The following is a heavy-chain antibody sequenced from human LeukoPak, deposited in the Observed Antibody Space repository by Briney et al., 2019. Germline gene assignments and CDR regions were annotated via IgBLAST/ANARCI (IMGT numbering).Heavy chain of an antibody. CDR1: GFTFSSYG. D-gene: IGHD1-26*01. CDR3: AGLSGGATDY. J-gene: IGHJ4*02. Sequence: PGGSLRLSCAASGFTFSSYGMHWVRQAPGKGLEWVAVIWYDGSNKYYADSVKGRFTISRDNAKNSLYLQMNSLRAEDTAVYYCAGLSGGATDYWGQGTLVTVSS. V-gene: IGHV3-33*03. CDR2: IWYDGSNK.